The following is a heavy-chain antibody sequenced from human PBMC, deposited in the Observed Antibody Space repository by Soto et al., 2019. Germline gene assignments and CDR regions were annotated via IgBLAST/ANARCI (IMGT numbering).Heavy chain of an antibody. CDR2: FGGRGAT. CDR1: GFTFSDYS. J-gene: IGHJ4*02. D-gene: IGHD3-16*01. V-gene: IGHV3-23*01. Sequence: PGGSLRLSCAASGFTFSDYSMGWVRQSPGRGLEWVSVFGGRGATYYADSAKGRFTISRDNSDNMLYLQMNSLRAEDTAMYFCAKGNPLRLIDGWGRGTLVTVSS. CDR3: AKGNPLRLIDG.